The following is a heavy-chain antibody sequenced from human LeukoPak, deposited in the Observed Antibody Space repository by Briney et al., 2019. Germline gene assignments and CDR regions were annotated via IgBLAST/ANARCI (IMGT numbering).Heavy chain of an antibody. J-gene: IGHJ4*02. CDR3: AKDRGGEDYDFWSGAYFDY. Sequence: PGGSLRLSCAASGFTVSSNYMSWVRQAPGKGLEWVSVIYSGGSTYYADSVKGRFTISRDNSKNTLYLQMNSLRAEDTAVYYCAKDRGGEDYDFWSGAYFDYWGQGTLVTVSS. CDR2: IYSGGST. D-gene: IGHD3-3*01. CDR1: GFTVSSNY. V-gene: IGHV3-53*01.